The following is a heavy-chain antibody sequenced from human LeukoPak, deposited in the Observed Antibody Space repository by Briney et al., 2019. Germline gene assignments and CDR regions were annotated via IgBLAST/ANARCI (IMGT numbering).Heavy chain of an antibody. V-gene: IGHV4-34*01. Sequence: SETLSLTCAVYGGSFSGYYGSWIRQPPGKGLEWIGEINHSGSTNYNPSLKSRVTISVDTSKNQFSLKLSSVTAADTAMYYCASEYYYDSSGYSRHAFDIWGQGTMVTVSS. J-gene: IGHJ3*02. CDR2: INHSGST. CDR1: GGSFSGYY. CDR3: ASEYYYDSSGYSRHAFDI. D-gene: IGHD3-22*01.